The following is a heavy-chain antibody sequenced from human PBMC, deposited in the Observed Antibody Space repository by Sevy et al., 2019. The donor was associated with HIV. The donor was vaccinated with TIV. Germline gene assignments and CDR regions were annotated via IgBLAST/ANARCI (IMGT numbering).Heavy chain of an antibody. J-gene: IGHJ4*02. Sequence: GGSLRLSCAASGFTFSANWMNWVRQAPGKGLGWVANIKGDGSDKHYVDSVEGPFTISKDNPKNLLYLQMNSLRVEDTAVYYCAHETFGRFESWGQGTLVTVSS. CDR2: IKGDGSDK. V-gene: IGHV3-7*01. CDR1: GFTFSANW. CDR3: AHETFGRFES. D-gene: IGHD3-16*01.